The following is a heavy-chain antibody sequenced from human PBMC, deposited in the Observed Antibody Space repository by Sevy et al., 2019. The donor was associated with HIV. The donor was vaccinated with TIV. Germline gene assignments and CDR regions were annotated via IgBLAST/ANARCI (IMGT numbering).Heavy chain of an antibody. CDR3: ARVFYDGTPYDSSGWIDY. D-gene: IGHD3-22*01. V-gene: IGHV1-18*01. J-gene: IGHJ4*02. CDR1: GYTFTSYG. Sequence: ASVKVSCKASGYTFTSYGISWVRQAPGQGLEWMGWISAYNGNINYAQKLQGRVTMTTDTSTSTAYMELRSLRSDDTAVYYCARVFYDGTPYDSSGWIDYWGQGTLVTVSS. CDR2: ISAYNGNI.